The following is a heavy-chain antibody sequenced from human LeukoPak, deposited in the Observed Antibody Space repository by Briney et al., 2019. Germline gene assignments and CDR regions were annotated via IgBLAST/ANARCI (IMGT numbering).Heavy chain of an antibody. CDR2: IIPIFGTA. CDR3: ARDSGYGAHPWP. J-gene: IGHJ4*02. D-gene: IGHD6-25*01. Sequence: ASVKVSCKVSGYTLTELSMHWVRQAPGQGLEWMGGIIPIFGTANYAQKFQGRVTITTDESTSTAYMELSSLRSEDTAVYYCARDSGYGAHPWPWGQGTLVTVSS. V-gene: IGHV1-69*05. CDR1: GYTLTELS.